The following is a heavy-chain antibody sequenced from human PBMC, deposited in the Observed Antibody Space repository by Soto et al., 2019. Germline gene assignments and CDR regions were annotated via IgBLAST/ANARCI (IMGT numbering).Heavy chain of an antibody. CDR2: ISHDGVRA. CDR1: GFTFNSLD. Sequence: EVQLLESGGGLVQPGGSLRLSCAASGFTFNSLDLGWVRQAPGKGLEWVSAISHDGVRAYYADSVKGRFTISRDNSKNTLSLQMNSLRAEDTAVYYCVKDSRRSSGWYYFDHWGQGTLVTVSS. V-gene: IGHV3-23*01. J-gene: IGHJ4*02. CDR3: VKDSRRSSGWYYFDH. D-gene: IGHD6-19*01.